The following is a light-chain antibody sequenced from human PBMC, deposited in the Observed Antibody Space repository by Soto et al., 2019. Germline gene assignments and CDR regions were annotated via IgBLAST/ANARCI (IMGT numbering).Light chain of an antibody. V-gene: IGKV1-5*03. J-gene: IGKJ1*01. CDR3: QHYNDYPWS. CDR2: KAS. CDR1: QSISDW. Sequence: DTQMTQAPSTLSASVGDRVTITCRASQSISDWLAWYQQKPGKAPKLLIYKASRLQSGVLSRFSGSRSGTESTLTISALQAEDYAPYYCQHYNDYPWSVGQGTNVEI.